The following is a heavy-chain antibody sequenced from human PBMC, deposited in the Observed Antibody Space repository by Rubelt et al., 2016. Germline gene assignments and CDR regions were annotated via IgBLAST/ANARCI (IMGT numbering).Heavy chain of an antibody. CDR3: TQNTGDN. CDR2: ISGSGGST. Sequence: VQLVESGGGVVQPGRSLRLSCAASGFTFSTYAMSWVRQAPGKGLEWVSLISGSGGSTYYADYVKGGFTNSSDKSKNKLYLQMNSLIVEDTAVYYCTQNTGDNWGQGTLVTVSS. D-gene: IGHD2-21*01. CDR1: GFTFSTYA. J-gene: IGHJ4*02. V-gene: IGHV3-23*04.